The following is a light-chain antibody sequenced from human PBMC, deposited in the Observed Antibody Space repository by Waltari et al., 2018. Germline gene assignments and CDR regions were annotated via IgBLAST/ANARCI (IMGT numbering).Light chain of an antibody. V-gene: IGLV2-8*01. CDR2: EVS. CDR1: SSDVGGYNY. J-gene: IGLJ2*01. CDR3: SSCAGSNNLL. Sequence: QSALTQPPSASGSPGQSVTISCTGTSSDVGGYNYVSWYQQHPGKAPKPMTYEVSRRPSGVPDRFSGSKSGNTASLTVSGLQAEDEADYYCSSCAGSNNLLFGGGTKLTVL.